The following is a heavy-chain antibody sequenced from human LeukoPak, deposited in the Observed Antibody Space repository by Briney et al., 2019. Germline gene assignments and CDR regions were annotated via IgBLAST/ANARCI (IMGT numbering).Heavy chain of an antibody. J-gene: IGHJ4*02. CDR3: ARDPEGSGCYFDY. D-gene: IGHD6-19*01. CDR1: GYTFTNYY. Sequence: ASVKVSCKASGYTFTNYYIHWVRQAPGQGLEWMGIINPSGSSTSYAQKFQGRVTMTRDTSTSMVYMELTSLRSEDTAVYYCARDPEGSGCYFDYWGQGTLVTVSS. CDR2: INPSGSST. V-gene: IGHV1-46*01.